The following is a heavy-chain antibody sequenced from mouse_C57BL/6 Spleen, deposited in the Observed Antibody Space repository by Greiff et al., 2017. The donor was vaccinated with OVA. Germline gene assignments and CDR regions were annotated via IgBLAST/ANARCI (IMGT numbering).Heavy chain of an antibody. J-gene: IGHJ1*03. CDR3: AKGEGSSYWYFDV. V-gene: IGHV1-50*01. CDR1: GYTFTSYW. CDR2: IDPSDSYT. Sequence: QVQLKQPGAELVKPGASVKLSCKASGYTFTSYWMQWVKQRPGQGLEWIGEIDPSDSYTNYHQKFKGKATLTVDTSSSTAYMQLSSLTSEDSAVYYCAKGEGSSYWYFDVWGTGTTVTVSS. D-gene: IGHD1-1*01.